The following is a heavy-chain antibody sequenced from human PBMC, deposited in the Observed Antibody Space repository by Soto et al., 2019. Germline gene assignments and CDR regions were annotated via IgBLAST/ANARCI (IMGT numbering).Heavy chain of an antibody. V-gene: IGHV4-31*03. D-gene: IGHD3-9*01. Sequence: PSETLSLTCTVSGGSISTGGYYWNWIRQHPGKGLEWIGYFYYSGSTYYNPSLKSRVTISVNTSKNQLSLKMSSVTAADTAVYYCARILESTLDYDILTGGDPPPNYGMDVWGQGTTVTVSS. J-gene: IGHJ6*02. CDR1: GGSISTGGYY. CDR2: FYYSGST. CDR3: ARILESTLDYDILTGGDPPPNYGMDV.